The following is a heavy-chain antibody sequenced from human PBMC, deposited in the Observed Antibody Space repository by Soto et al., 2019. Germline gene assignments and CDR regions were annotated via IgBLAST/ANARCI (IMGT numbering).Heavy chain of an antibody. J-gene: IGHJ4*02. CDR1: GDSINSSTYY. V-gene: IGHV4-39*01. CDR3: AGCTLPFGY. CDR2: IHYSGTT. Sequence: QLQLQESGPGLVKPSETLSLTCAVSGDSINSSTYYWAWIRQPPGKGLEWIGTIHYSGTTYYNPSLKSRVSLSVDPSDKKFSLKLSPVTASDTAVYYCAGCTLPFGYWGQGTLVTVSS.